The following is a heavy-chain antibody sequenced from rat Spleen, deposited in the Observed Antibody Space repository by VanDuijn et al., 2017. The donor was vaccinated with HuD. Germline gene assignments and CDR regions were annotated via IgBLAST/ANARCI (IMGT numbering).Heavy chain of an antibody. V-gene: IGHV5-25*01. Sequence: EVQLVESGGGLVQPGRSLKLSCAASGFTFSNYYMAWVRQAPKKGLEWVATISTSGSRTYYPDSVKGRFTISRDNAKSSLYLQMNSLKSEDTATYYCASYTTDFDYWGQGVMVTVSS. CDR2: ISTSGSRT. CDR1: GFTFSNYY. CDR3: ASYTTDFDY. D-gene: IGHD1-6*01. J-gene: IGHJ2*01.